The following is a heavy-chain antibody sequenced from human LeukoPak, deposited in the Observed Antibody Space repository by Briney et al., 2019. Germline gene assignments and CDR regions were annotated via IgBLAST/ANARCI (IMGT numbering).Heavy chain of an antibody. CDR3: ARSVEPKTGNYYYYYGMDV. Sequence: GASVKVSCKASGYTFTSYYMHWVRQAPGQGLEWMGIINPSGGSTSYAQKFQGRVTMTRDTSTSTVYMELSSLRSEDTAVYYCARSVEPKTGNYYYYYGMDVWGKGTTVTVSS. V-gene: IGHV1-46*01. CDR2: INPSGGST. J-gene: IGHJ6*04. D-gene: IGHD1-14*01. CDR1: GYTFTSYY.